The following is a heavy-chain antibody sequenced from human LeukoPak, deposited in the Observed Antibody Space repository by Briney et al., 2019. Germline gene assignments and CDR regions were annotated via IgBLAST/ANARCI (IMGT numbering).Heavy chain of an antibody. D-gene: IGHD6-19*01. CDR3: ARTNARFWRIAVAEIDY. CDR2: ISYDGSNK. J-gene: IGHJ4*02. Sequence: PGGSLRLSCAASGFTFSSYSMNWVRQAPGKGLEWVAVISYDGSNKYYADSVKGRFTISRDNSKNTLYLQMNSLRAEDTAVYYCARTNARFWRIAVAEIDYWGQGTLVTVSS. V-gene: IGHV3-30*03. CDR1: GFTFSSYS.